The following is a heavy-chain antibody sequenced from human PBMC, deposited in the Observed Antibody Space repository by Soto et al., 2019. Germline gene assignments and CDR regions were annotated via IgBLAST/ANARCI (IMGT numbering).Heavy chain of an antibody. CDR2: IIPIFGTA. D-gene: IGHD3-22*01. CDR3: ARDRWAYYYDSSGSARAFDI. V-gene: IGHV1-69*13. Sequence: SVKVSFKASGGTFSSYAISWVRQAPGQGLEWMGGIIPIFGTANYAQRFQGRVTITADESTSTAYMELSSLRSEDTAVYYCARDRWAYYYDSSGSARAFDIWAKGQWSPSPQ. CDR1: GGTFSSYA. J-gene: IGHJ3*02.